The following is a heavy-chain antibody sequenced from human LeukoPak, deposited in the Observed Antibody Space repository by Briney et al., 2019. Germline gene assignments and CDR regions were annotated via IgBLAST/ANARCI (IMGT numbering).Heavy chain of an antibody. J-gene: IGHJ6*03. CDR1: GGSISSGSYY. Sequence: SETLSLTCTVSGGSISSGSYYWSWIRQPAGKGLEWIGRIYTSGSTNYNPSLKSRVTISVDTSKNQFSPKLSSVTAADTAVYYCARGPTYYDILTGYSYYYYMDVWGKGTTVTISS. CDR3: ARGPTYYDILTGYSYYYYMDV. V-gene: IGHV4-61*02. CDR2: IYTSGST. D-gene: IGHD3-9*01.